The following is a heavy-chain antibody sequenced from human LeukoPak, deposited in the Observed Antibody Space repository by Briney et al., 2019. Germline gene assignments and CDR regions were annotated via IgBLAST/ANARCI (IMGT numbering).Heavy chain of an antibody. Sequence: GGSLRLSCAASGFTSSSYSMNWVRQAPGKGLEWVSYISRGRTTVHYADSVRGRFTISRDNAKNSLYLQMNSLRDEDTAVYYCVRDPEALDYWGQGALVTVSS. CDR3: VRDPEALDY. CDR1: GFTSSSYS. CDR2: ISRGRTTV. J-gene: IGHJ4*02. V-gene: IGHV3-48*02.